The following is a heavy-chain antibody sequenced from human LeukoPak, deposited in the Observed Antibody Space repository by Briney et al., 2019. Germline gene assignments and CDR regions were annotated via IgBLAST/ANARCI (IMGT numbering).Heavy chain of an antibody. D-gene: IGHD2-2*01. J-gene: IGHJ6*02. Sequence: PGGSLRLSCAASGFTFSSYAMSWVRQAPGKGLEWVSAISGSGGSTYYADSVKGRFTISRDNSKNTLYLQMNSLRAEDTAVYYCAKEVRVCSSTSCLPLKYYYYGMDVWGQGTTVTVSS. CDR1: GFTFSSYA. CDR3: AKEVRVCSSTSCLPLKYYYYGMDV. V-gene: IGHV3-23*01. CDR2: ISGSGGST.